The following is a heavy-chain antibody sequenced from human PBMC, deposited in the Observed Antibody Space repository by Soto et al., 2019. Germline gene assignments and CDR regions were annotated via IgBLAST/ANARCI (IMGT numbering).Heavy chain of an antibody. CDR2: IWYDGSNK. CDR1: GFTFSSYG. D-gene: IGHD6-19*01. CDR3: ARVLGVAVAGTNYYYYYGMDV. V-gene: IGHV3-33*01. Sequence: GGSLRLSCAASGFTFSSYGMHWVRQAPGKGLEWVAVIWYDGSNKYYADSVKSRFTISRDNSKNTLYLQMNSLRAEDTAVYYCARVLGVAVAGTNYYYYYGMDVWGQGTTVTVSS. J-gene: IGHJ6*02.